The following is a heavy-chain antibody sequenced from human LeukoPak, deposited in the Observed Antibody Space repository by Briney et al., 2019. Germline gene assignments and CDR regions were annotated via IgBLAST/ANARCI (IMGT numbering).Heavy chain of an antibody. D-gene: IGHD5-12*01. CDR2: IYGSGST. CDR1: GGSITSDNYY. J-gene: IGHJ4*02. CDR3: ARGSITAGHDY. Sequence: PSQTLSLTCSVSGGSITSDNYYWSWLRQPAGKALEWIGRIYGSGSTNNNPSLKSRVTLSVDTSKNQFSLKLGSVTAADTAVYFCARGSITAGHDYWGQGILVIVSS. V-gene: IGHV4-61*02.